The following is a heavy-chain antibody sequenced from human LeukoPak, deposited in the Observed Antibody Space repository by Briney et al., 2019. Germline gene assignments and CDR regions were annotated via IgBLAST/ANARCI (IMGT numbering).Heavy chain of an antibody. CDR2: ISSSGSTI. Sequence: PGGSLRLSCAASGFTFSDYYMSWIRQAPGKGLEWVSYISSSGSTIYYADSVKGRFTISRDNAKNSVYLQMNSLRAEDTAVYYCARRTTVTSGAFDIWGQGTMVTVSS. V-gene: IGHV3-11*01. J-gene: IGHJ3*02. D-gene: IGHD4-11*01. CDR1: GFTFSDYY. CDR3: ARRTTVTSGAFDI.